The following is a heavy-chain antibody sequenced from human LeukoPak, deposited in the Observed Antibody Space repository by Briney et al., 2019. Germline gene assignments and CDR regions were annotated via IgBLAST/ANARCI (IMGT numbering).Heavy chain of an antibody. CDR3: ARVVHSSSWLSPFDY. CDR2: ISYDGSNK. Sequence: GRSLRLSCAASGFTFSSYAMHWVRQAPGKGLEWVAVISYDGSNKYYADSVKGRFTISRDNSKNTLYLQMNSLRAEDTAVYYCARVVHSSSWLSPFDYWGQGTLVTVSS. V-gene: IGHV3-30-3*01. J-gene: IGHJ4*02. D-gene: IGHD6-13*01. CDR1: GFTFSSYA.